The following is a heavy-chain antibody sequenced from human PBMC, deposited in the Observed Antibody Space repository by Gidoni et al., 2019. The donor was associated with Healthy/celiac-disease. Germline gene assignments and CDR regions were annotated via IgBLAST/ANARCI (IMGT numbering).Heavy chain of an antibody. V-gene: IGHV3-23*01. CDR1: GFTFSSYA. J-gene: IGHJ4*02. CDR3: AKSYSSSWYLGDY. Sequence: EVQLLESGGGLVQPGGSLRLSCAASGFTFSSYAMSCVRQAPGKGLEWVSGMSGSGGSTYYADSVEGRFTISRDKSKNTLYLQMNSLRAEDTAVYYCAKSYSSSWYLGDYWGQGTLVTVSS. D-gene: IGHD6-13*01. CDR2: MSGSGGST.